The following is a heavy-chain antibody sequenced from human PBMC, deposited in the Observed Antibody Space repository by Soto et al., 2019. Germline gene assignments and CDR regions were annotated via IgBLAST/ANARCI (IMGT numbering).Heavy chain of an antibody. D-gene: IGHD3-3*01. CDR3: ARQNYDFWSGYLYYFDY. CDR2: IYYSGST. J-gene: IGHJ4*02. CDR1: GGSISSSSYY. Sequence: SLTCTVSGGSISSSSYYWGWIRQPPGKGLEWIGSIYYSGSTYYNPSLKSRVTISVDTSKNQFSLKLSSVTAADTAVYYCARQNYDFWSGYLYYFDYWGQGTLVTSPQ. V-gene: IGHV4-39*01.